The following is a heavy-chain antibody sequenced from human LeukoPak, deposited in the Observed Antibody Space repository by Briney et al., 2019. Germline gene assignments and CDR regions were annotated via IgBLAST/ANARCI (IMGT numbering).Heavy chain of an antibody. D-gene: IGHD3-22*01. Sequence: PGGSLRLSCAASGFNFIDYSMNWVRQAPGKGLEWVAGISDSGGRTNYADSVKGRFTISRDNPKNTLYLQMNSLRAEDTAVYFCAKRGVVIRVILVGFHKEAFYFDSWGQGALVTVSS. CDR3: AKRGVVIRVILVGFHKEAFYFDS. V-gene: IGHV3-23*01. CDR2: ISDSGGRT. J-gene: IGHJ4*02. CDR1: GFNFIDYS.